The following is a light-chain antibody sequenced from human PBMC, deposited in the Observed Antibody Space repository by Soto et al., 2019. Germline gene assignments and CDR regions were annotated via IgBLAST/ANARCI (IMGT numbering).Light chain of an antibody. CDR1: QKISKR. CDR2: EAS. CDR3: QQYKSFFWT. J-gene: IGKJ1*01. Sequence: DIQMTQSPSTLSASVGDSVTITCRAGQKISKRLAWYQQKPGEAPNLLIYEASILESGVPSRFSGSGSGTEFTLTISSLQPDDFATYYCQQYKSFFWTFGQGTKLEIK. V-gene: IGKV1-5*03.